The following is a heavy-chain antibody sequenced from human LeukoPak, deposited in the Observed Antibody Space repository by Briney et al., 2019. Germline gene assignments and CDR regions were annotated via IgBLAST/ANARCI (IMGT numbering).Heavy chain of an antibody. CDR1: GASVSSSH. CDR2: LSYTGKT. CDR3: SEGYFEPFAH. D-gene: IGHD2/OR15-2a*01. J-gene: IGHJ4*02. Sequence: SETLSLTSVLSGASVSSSHWNGIRQLPGKGLGWIGCLSYTGKTDHTPSLTSPVTMSIDTSKHQVTLKVRSVTAADTAVYFCSEGYFEPFAHWGQGARVTVSS. V-gene: IGHV4-59*02.